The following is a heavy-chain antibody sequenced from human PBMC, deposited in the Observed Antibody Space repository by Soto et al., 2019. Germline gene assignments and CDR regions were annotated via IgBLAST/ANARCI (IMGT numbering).Heavy chain of an antibody. Sequence: PSQTLSLTCAISGASLSIYSAACNFIMQSPSRGLEWLGRTYYRSKWYNDYAVSVRGRIPINPDPSKNQFSLQLNSVTPEDTAVYYCARVLPDASDYYYYYGMGVWGQGTTVTV. CDR3: ARVLPDASDYYYYYGMGV. J-gene: IGHJ6*02. CDR2: TYYRSKWYN. D-gene: IGHD2-2*01. V-gene: IGHV6-1*01. CDR1: GASLSIYSAA.